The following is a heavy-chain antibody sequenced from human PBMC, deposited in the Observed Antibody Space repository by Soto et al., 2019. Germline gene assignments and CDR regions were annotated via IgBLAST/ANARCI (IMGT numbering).Heavy chain of an antibody. CDR3: AREGKGYSGDDLLEPDDY. J-gene: IGHJ4*02. D-gene: IGHD5-12*01. Sequence: QVQLVESGGGVVQPGRSLRLSSAASGFTFSSYGMHWVRQAPGKGLEWVAVIWYDGSNKYYADSVKGRCTISIDNSKNTLYLQMNSLRGEDTAVYYCAREGKGYSGDDLLEPDDYCGQGTLVTVSS. CDR1: GFTFSSYG. CDR2: IWYDGSNK. V-gene: IGHV3-33*01.